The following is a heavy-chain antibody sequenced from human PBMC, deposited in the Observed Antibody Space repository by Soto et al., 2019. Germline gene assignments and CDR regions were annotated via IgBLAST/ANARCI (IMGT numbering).Heavy chain of an antibody. J-gene: IGHJ6*03. Sequence: GGSLRLSCAASGFTFDDYAMHWVRQAPGKGLEWVSGISWNSGSIGYADSVKGRFTISRDNAKNSLYLQMNSLRAEDTALYYCAKVGQGAIFGAYYYYMDVWGKGTTVTVSS. CDR2: ISWNSGSI. V-gene: IGHV3-9*01. CDR3: AKVGQGAIFGAYYYYMDV. CDR1: GFTFDDYA. D-gene: IGHD3-3*01.